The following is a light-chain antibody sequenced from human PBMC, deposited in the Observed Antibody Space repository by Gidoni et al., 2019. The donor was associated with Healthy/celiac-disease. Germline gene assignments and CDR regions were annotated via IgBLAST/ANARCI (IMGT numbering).Light chain of an antibody. CDR3: MQALQTWT. CDR1: QSLLHSNGYNY. V-gene: IGKV2-28*01. CDR2: LGS. J-gene: IGKJ1*01. Sequence: DIVMTQSPLSLPVTPGDPAPISCRSSQSLLHSNGYNYLDWYLQNPGQSPQLLIYLGSNRASGVPDRFSGSGSGTDFTLKISRVEAEDVGVYYCMQALQTWTFGQGTKVEIK.